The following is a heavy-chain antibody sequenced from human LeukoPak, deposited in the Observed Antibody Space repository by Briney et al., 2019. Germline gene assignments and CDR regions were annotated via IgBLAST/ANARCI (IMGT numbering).Heavy chain of an antibody. Sequence: GSLRLSCAASGFTVSSNYMSWIRQSPGKGLEWIGEINHRGSTNYNPSLKSRVTISVDTSKNQFSLKLSSVTAADTAVYYCARDPYMDVWGKGTTVTVSS. CDR3: ARDPYMDV. CDR2: INHRGST. J-gene: IGHJ6*03. CDR1: GFTVSSNY. V-gene: IGHV4-34*01.